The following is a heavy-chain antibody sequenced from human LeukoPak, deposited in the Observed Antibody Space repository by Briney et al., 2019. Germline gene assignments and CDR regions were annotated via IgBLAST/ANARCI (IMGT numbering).Heavy chain of an antibody. CDR3: ARVVRQLWPPQGKAPHY. D-gene: IGHD5-18*01. J-gene: IGHJ4*01. CDR2: ISAYNGNT. CDR1: GYTFTSYG. Sequence: ASVKVSCKASGYTFTSYGISWVRQAPGQGLEWMGWISAYNGNTNYAQKLQGRVTMTTDTSTSTAYMELRSLRSDDTAVYYCARVVRQLWPPQGKAPHYSGQGTLVTVSS. V-gene: IGHV1-18*01.